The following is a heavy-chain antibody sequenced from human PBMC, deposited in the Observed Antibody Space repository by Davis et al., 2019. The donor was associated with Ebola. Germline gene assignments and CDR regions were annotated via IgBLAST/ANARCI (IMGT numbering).Heavy chain of an antibody. J-gene: IGHJ6*02. CDR1: GGTFSSYA. CDR2: IIPIFGTA. D-gene: IGHD2-15*01. V-gene: IGHV1-69*06. Sequence: AASVKVSCKASGGTFSSYAISWVRQAPGQGLEWMGGIIPIFGTANYAQKFQGRVTITADKSTSTAYMELSSLRSEDTAVYYCARVAPTVNYYYYGMNVWGQGTTVTVSS. CDR3: ARVAPTVNYYYYGMNV.